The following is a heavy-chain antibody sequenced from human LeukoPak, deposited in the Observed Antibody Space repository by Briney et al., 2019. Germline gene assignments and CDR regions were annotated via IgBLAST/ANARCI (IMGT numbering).Heavy chain of an antibody. J-gene: IGHJ6*02. Sequence: GGSLRLSCAASGFTFSSYGMHWVRQAPGKGLEWVSSISSSSSYIYYADSVKGRFTISRDNAKNSLYLQMNSLRAEDTAVYYCARVYPGYYYGMDVWGQGTTVTVSS. CDR2: ISSSSSYI. CDR3: ARVYPGYYYGMDV. D-gene: IGHD3-16*02. V-gene: IGHV3-21*01. CDR1: GFTFSSYG.